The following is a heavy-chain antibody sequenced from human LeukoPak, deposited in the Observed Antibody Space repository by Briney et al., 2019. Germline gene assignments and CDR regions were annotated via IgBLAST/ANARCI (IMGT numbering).Heavy chain of an antibody. CDR3: ARDQRGRTGSIMMAVLITGFDY. CDR2: ISYDGNNK. Sequence: GGSLRLSCAASGFTFSNYVMHWVRQAPGKGLEWVALISYDGNNKDYADSVKGRFTISRDNSKNTLYLQMNSLRAEDTAMYYCARDQRGRTGSIMMAVLITGFDYWGQGTLVTVSS. D-gene: IGHD3-22*01. V-gene: IGHV3-30*14. CDR1: GFTFSNYV. J-gene: IGHJ4*02.